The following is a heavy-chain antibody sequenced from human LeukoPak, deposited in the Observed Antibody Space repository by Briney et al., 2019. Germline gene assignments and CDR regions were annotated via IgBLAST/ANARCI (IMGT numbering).Heavy chain of an antibody. J-gene: IGHJ4*02. V-gene: IGHV1/OR15-3*02. CDR3: ARASDILTGYAYYFDY. D-gene: IGHD3-9*01. Sequence: ASVKVSCKASGYTFTDYFIHWVRQAPGQGLEWMGWINTGNGNTKYSQKFQGRVTITRDTSASTAYMELSSLRSEDTAVYYCARASDILTGYAYYFDYWGQGTLVTVSS. CDR1: GYTFTDYF. CDR2: INTGNGNT.